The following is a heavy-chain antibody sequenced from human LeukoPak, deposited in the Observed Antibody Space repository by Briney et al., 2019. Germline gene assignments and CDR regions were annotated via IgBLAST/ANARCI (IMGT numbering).Heavy chain of an antibody. CDR2: IIPIFGTA. Sequence: SVKGSCKASGYSFRSYAMNWVRQAPGQGLEWMGGIIPIFGTANYAQKFQGRVTITADESTSTAYMELSSLRSEDTAVYYCARRDTTYKEGRHYYYMDVWGKGTTVTVSS. V-gene: IGHV1-69*13. CDR1: GYSFRSYA. CDR3: ARRDTTYKEGRHYYYMDV. D-gene: IGHD1-1*01. J-gene: IGHJ6*03.